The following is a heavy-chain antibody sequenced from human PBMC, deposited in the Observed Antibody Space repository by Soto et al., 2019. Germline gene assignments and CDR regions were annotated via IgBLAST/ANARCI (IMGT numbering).Heavy chain of an antibody. CDR2: IYYSGST. V-gene: IGHV4-39*01. CDR3: ASSSGYYFDY. J-gene: IGHJ4*02. Sequence: SETLSLTCTVSGGSISSSSYYWGWIRQPPGKGLEWIGSIYYSGSTYYNPSLKSRVTISVDTSKNQFSLKLSSVTAADTAVYYCASSSGYYFDYWGQGTLVTVSS. D-gene: IGHD3-3*01. CDR1: GGSISSSSYY.